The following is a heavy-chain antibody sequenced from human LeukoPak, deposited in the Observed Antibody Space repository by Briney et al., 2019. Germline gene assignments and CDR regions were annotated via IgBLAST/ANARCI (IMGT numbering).Heavy chain of an antibody. CDR3: AREEITGTTDY. Sequence: SETLSLTCTVSGGSISSSGYYWGWIRQPPGKGLEWIGGIHHSGSTYYNPSLKSRVTTSVDTSKNQFSLKLSSLTAADTAVYYCAREEITGTTDYWGQGTLVTVSS. V-gene: IGHV4-39*07. CDR1: GGSISSSGYY. D-gene: IGHD2-8*02. CDR2: IHHSGST. J-gene: IGHJ4*02.